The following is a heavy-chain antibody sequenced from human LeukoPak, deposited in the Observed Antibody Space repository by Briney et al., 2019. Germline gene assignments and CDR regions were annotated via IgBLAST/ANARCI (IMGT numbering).Heavy chain of an antibody. CDR3: ARRYTDSSEGFDS. Sequence: GASVKVSCKASGYTFTSYDTNWVRQATGQGLEWMGRMNPNSGNTGYAQKFQGRVTMTRNTSISTAYMELSSLRSEDTAVYYCARRYTDSSEGFDSWGQGTLVTVSS. CDR2: MNPNSGNT. V-gene: IGHV1-8*01. J-gene: IGHJ4*02. CDR1: GYTFTSYD. D-gene: IGHD6-6*01.